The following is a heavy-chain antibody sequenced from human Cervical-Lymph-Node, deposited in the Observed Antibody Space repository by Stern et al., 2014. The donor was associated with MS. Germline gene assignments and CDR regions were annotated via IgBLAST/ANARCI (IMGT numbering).Heavy chain of an antibody. D-gene: IGHD2-8*01. V-gene: IGHV3-30*03. CDR1: GFTFSSYG. CDR3: ARDYEDTSMLFDH. Sequence: QVQLVESGGAVVQPGRSLRLSCAASGFTFSSYGMHWVRQAPGKGLEWVTVISYDGNHKYYAASVKGRFTISRDNSKNTLHLQMNSVTPDDTAIYYCARDYEDTSMLFDHWGQGTLVTVPS. CDR2: ISYDGNHK. J-gene: IGHJ4*02.